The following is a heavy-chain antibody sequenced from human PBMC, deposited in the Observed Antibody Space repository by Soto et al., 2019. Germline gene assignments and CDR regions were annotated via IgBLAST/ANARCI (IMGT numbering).Heavy chain of an antibody. J-gene: IGHJ6*02. V-gene: IGHV4-34*01. Sequence: QVQLQQWGAGLLKPSETLSLTCAVYGGSFSGYYRSWIRQPPGKGLEWIGELNHSGSTNYNPSLKSRVTISVDTSKNQFSLKVSAVTAADTAVYYCARGYYDSSSYRMDVWGQGTTVTVSS. D-gene: IGHD3-22*01. CDR2: LNHSGST. CDR1: GGSFSGYY. CDR3: ARGYYDSSSYRMDV.